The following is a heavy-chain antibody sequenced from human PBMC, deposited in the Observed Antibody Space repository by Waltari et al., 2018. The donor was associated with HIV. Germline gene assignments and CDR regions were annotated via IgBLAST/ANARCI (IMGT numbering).Heavy chain of an antibody. CDR3: ARLGRSRFLEWIPFDP. J-gene: IGHJ5*02. CDR1: GGTLSSYA. D-gene: IGHD3-3*01. Sequence: QVQLVQSGAEVKKPGSSVKVSCKASGGTLSSYAISWVRQAPGQGLEWMGGIIPISGTTNYAQKFQGRVTITADESTSTANMELNSLKSEDTAVYYCARLGRSRFLEWIPFDPWGQGTLVTVSS. CDR2: IIPISGTT. V-gene: IGHV1-69*12.